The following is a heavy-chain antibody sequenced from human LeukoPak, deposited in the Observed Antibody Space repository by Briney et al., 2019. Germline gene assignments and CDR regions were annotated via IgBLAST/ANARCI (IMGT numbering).Heavy chain of an antibody. CDR2: INHSGST. CDR3: ARGKEELQDFDY. V-gene: IGHV4-34*01. CDR1: GGSFSGYY. Sequence: SETLSLTCAVYGGSFSGYYWSWIRQPPGKGLEWIGEINHSGSTNYNPSLKSRVTISVDTSKTQFSLKLSSVTAADTAVYYCARGKEELQDFDYWGQGTLVTVSS. D-gene: IGHD1-26*01. J-gene: IGHJ4*02.